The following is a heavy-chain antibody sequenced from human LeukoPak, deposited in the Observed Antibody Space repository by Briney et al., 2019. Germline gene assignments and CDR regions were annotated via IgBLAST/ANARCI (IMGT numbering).Heavy chain of an antibody. J-gene: IGHJ4*02. CDR2: INQDENEK. Sequence: PGGSLRLSCAASGFIFSDHYMGWIRQAPGKGLEWVANINQDENEKYYLDSVKGRFTISRDNAETSLFLQMTSLRVEDTAIYYCARGLYGSGRRSLMAHWGPGTLVAVSS. CDR3: ARGLYGSGRRSLMAH. V-gene: IGHV3-7*01. D-gene: IGHD3-10*01. CDR1: GFIFSDHY.